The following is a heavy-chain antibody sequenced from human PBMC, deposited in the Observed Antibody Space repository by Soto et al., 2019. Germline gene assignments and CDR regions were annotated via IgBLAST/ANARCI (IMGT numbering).Heavy chain of an antibody. V-gene: IGHV3-33*01. Sequence: PGGSLRLSCAASGFTFSSYGMHWVRQAPGKGLEWVAVIWYDGSNKYYADSVKGRFTISRDNSKNTLYLQMNSLRAEDTAVYYCARAHFAAATYYYYGMDVWGQGTTVTVSS. CDR3: ARAHFAAATYYYYGMDV. CDR1: GFTFSSYG. J-gene: IGHJ6*02. CDR2: IWYDGSNK. D-gene: IGHD2-2*01.